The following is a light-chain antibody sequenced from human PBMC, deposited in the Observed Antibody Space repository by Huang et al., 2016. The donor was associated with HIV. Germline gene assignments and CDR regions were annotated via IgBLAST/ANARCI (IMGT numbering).Light chain of an antibody. J-gene: IGKJ4*01. CDR1: QDINYY. CDR3: QQFQDVPLT. Sequence: DIQMTQSPASLSASVGDRVTITCQASQDINYYLNWYQQKPGRVPKLLMYYAATLESGVPARFGGSGSGTEFSFTIFTLQPDDIATYYCQQFQDVPLTFGGGTKVVLK. V-gene: IGKV1-33*01. CDR2: YAA.